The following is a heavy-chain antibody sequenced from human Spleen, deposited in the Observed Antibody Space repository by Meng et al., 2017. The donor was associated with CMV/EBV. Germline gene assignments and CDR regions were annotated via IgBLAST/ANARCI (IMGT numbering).Heavy chain of an antibody. CDR2: TSSSASVV. Sequence: GGSLRLSCVVSELPFNNYEMIWVRQAPGKGLEWIAYTSSSASVVYHAESVKGRFTISRDNTRNSLYLQMTSLRAGDTAVYYCAGAPRHALRFFEWLNPPHYWGQGTLVTVSS. V-gene: IGHV3-48*03. CDR3: AGAPRHALRFFEWLNPPHY. J-gene: IGHJ4*02. D-gene: IGHD3-3*01. CDR1: ELPFNNYE.